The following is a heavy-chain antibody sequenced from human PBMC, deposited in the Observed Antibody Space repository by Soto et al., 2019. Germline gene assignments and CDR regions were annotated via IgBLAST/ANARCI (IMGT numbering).Heavy chain of an antibody. CDR2: INRDGREK. V-gene: IGHV3-7*01. CDR1: GFTFSGSW. CDR3: VRDPKNGAIDY. J-gene: IGHJ4*02. D-gene: IGHD2-8*01. Sequence: PGGSLRLSCAASGFTFSGSWMGWVRQAPGKGLEWVADINRDGREKNYVDSVKGRVTISRENARNSLYLQMDSLRAEDTAVYYCVRDPKNGAIDYWGLGTLVTVSS.